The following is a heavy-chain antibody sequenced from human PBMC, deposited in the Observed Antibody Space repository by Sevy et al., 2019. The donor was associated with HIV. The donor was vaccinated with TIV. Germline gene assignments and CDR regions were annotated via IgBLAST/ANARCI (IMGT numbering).Heavy chain of an antibody. V-gene: IGHV3-74*01. Sequence: GGSLRLSCVVSGFIPFTVSNYWILWVRQGPGKGLVWVSRIGPDGRGTTYADSVKGRFSVSRDNAKNTVYLQMNSLRPEDTAGYYCAIAPDCGGERCSHYYGMGVWGQGTTVTVSS. CDR1: GFIPFTVSNYW. CDR3: AIAPDCGGERCSHYYGMGV. D-gene: IGHD2-21*01. CDR2: IGPDGRGT. J-gene: IGHJ6*02.